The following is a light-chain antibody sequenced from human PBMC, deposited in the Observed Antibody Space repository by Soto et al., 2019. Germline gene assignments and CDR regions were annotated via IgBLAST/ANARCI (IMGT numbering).Light chain of an antibody. CDR1: SSDVGGYNY. Sequence: QSALTQPASVSGSPGQSITISCTGTSSDVGGYNYVSWYQQHPGKAPQLMIYDVSNRPSGVSNRFSGSKSGNTGSLTISGLQAEDEADYYCSSYTSSSTYVFGTGTKVTVL. CDR3: SSYTSSSTYV. CDR2: DVS. V-gene: IGLV2-14*01. J-gene: IGLJ1*01.